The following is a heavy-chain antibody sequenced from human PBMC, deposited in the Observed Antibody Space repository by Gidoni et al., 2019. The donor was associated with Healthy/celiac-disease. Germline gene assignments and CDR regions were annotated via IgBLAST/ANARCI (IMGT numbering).Heavy chain of an antibody. Sequence: GYYMHWVRQAPEQGLEWMGWSNPNSGGTNYAQKFKGRVTMTRDTSISTAYRELSRLRSDDTAVYYCASTHGSPAGKGKNWSDPWGQGTLVTVSS. CDR2: SNPNSGGT. CDR1: GYY. V-gene: IGHV1-2*02. CDR3: ASTHGSPAGKGKNWSDP. J-gene: IGHJ5*02. D-gene: IGHD1-1*01.